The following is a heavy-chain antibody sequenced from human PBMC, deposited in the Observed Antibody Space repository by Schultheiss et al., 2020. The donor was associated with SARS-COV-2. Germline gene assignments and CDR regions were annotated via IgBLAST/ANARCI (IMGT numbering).Heavy chain of an antibody. V-gene: IGHV3-23*01. D-gene: IGHD3-9*01. CDR2: ISGSGGST. J-gene: IGHJ4*02. CDR3: AKDGRYFDLGDY. Sequence: GGSLRLSCAASGLTVSSNYMSWVRQAPGKGLEWVSAISGSGGSTYYADSVKGRFTISRDNSKNTLYLQMNSLRAEDTAVYYCAKDGRYFDLGDYWGQGTLVTVSS. CDR1: GLTVSSNY.